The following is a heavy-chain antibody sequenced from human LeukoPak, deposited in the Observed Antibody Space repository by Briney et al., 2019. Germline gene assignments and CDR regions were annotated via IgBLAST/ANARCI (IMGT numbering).Heavy chain of an antibody. Sequence: SETLSLTCAVYGGSFSGYYWSWIRQPPGKGLEWIGEINHSGSTNYNPSLKRRVTISVDTSKNQFSLKLSSVTAADTAVYYCARVPRIMITFGGVIVIPPYFDYWGQGTLVTVSS. J-gene: IGHJ4*02. CDR1: GGSFSGYY. CDR2: INHSGST. V-gene: IGHV4-34*01. D-gene: IGHD3-16*02. CDR3: ARVPRIMITFGGVIVIPPYFDY.